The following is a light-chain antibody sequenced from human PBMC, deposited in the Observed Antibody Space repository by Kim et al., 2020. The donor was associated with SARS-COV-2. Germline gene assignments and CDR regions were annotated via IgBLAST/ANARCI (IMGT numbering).Light chain of an antibody. CDR3: GTWDSSLSAGV. CDR1: SANVGNNF. CDR2: DNN. Sequence: GQSVTHSSSGSSANVGNNFVSWYQQLPRTAPKLLIYDNNKRPSGIPDRFSGSKSGTSATLGITGLQTGDEADYYCGTWDSSLSAGVFGTGTKVTVL. J-gene: IGLJ1*01. V-gene: IGLV1-51*01.